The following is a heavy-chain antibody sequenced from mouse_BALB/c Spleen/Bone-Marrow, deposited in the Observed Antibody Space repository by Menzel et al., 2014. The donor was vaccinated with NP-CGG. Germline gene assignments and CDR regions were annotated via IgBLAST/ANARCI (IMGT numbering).Heavy chain of an antibody. Sequence: QVQLQQSGAELVRPGASVKLSCKASGYSFISYWMNWVKQRPGQGLEWIGMIHPSDSETNLNQKFKDKATLTVDKSSTTAYMQLSSPTSEDSAVYYCAREYGNYPNYYAMGSWGQGTSVTVSS. CDR3: AREYGNYPNYYAMGS. D-gene: IGHD2-10*02. CDR2: IHPSDSET. CDR1: GYSFISYW. V-gene: IGHV1-61*01. J-gene: IGHJ4*01.